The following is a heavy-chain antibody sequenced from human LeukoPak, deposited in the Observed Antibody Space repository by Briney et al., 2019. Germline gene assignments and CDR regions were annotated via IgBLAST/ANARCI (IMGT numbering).Heavy chain of an antibody. CDR1: GGTFSSYA. J-gene: IGHJ3*02. D-gene: IGHD1-20*01. CDR3: ARDINSITGWDDAFDI. Sequence: GASVKVSCKASGGTFSSYAISWVRQAPGQGLGWMGGIIPIFGTANYAQKFQGRVTITADESTSTAYMELSSLRSEDTAVYYCARDINSITGWDDAFDIWGQGTMVTVSS. V-gene: IGHV1-69*13. CDR2: IIPIFGTA.